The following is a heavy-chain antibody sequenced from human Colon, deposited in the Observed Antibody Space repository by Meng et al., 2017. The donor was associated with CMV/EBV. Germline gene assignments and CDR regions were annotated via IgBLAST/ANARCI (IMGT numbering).Heavy chain of an antibody. CDR3: VRDGGLPRYYYFALDV. CDR2: IRNDESDK. Sequence: GGSLRLSCDASGFSMRSFGMHWVRQAPGEGLEWLSFIRNDESDKWYAESVKGRFIISRDNSKNTVTLHLNSLRVEDTAKYYCVRDGGLPRYYYFALDVWGQGTRVTVSS. V-gene: IGHV3-30*02. J-gene: IGHJ6*02. CDR1: GFSMRSFG. D-gene: IGHD3-16*01.